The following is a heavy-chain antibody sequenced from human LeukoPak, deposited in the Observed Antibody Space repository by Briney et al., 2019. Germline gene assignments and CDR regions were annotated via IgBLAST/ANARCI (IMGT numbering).Heavy chain of an antibody. D-gene: IGHD3-10*01. V-gene: IGHV4-34*01. CDR1: GGSFSGYY. CDR3: ARPHGSGSYYKRWFGY. Sequence: SETLSLTCAVYGGSFSGYYWSWIRQPPGKGLEWIGEINHSGSTNYNPSLKSRVTISVDTSKNQFSLKLSSVPAADTAVYYCARPHGSGSYYKRWFGYWGQGTLVTVSS. J-gene: IGHJ4*02. CDR2: INHSGST.